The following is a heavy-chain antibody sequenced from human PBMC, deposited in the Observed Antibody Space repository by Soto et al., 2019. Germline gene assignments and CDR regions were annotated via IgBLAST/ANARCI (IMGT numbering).Heavy chain of an antibody. Sequence: GESLKISCAASGFTFSSYAMHWVRQAPGKGLEWVAVISYDGSNKYYADSVKGRFTISRDNSKNTLYLQMNSLRAEDTAVYYCARGFGELLQNFDYWGQGTLVTVSS. J-gene: IGHJ4*02. D-gene: IGHD3-10*01. CDR1: GFTFSSYA. V-gene: IGHV3-30-3*01. CDR3: ARGFGELLQNFDY. CDR2: ISYDGSNK.